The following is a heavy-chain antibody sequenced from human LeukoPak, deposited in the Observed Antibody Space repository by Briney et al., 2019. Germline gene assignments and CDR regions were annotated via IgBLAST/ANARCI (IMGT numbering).Heavy chain of an antibody. Sequence: GGSLRLSCAASGFTFSTYTMNWVRQAPGKGLEWVSFISGSSSYIYYADSVKGRITISRDNAKNSLYLQMNSLRAEDTAFYYCARGLGIAGRSTNYYYYYMDVWGKGTTVTVSS. D-gene: IGHD2-21*01. CDR3: ARGLGIAGRSTNYYYYYMDV. CDR2: ISGSSSYI. V-gene: IGHV3-21*04. CDR1: GFTFSTYT. J-gene: IGHJ6*03.